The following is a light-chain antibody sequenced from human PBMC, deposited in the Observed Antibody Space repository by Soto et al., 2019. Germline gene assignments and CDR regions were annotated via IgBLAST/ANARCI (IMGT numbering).Light chain of an antibody. Sequence: DIQMTQSPSSLSASIGDRVTITRRASQGISSYLAWYQQKPGKVPKLLIYAASALQSGVPSRFSGSGSGTDFTLTISSLQPEDVATYYCQKFNSVPHTFGQGTKLEIK. CDR2: AAS. J-gene: IGKJ2*01. CDR1: QGISSY. CDR3: QKFNSVPHT. V-gene: IGKV1-27*01.